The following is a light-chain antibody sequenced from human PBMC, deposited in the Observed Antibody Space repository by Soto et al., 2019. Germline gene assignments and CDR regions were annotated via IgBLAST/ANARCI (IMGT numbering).Light chain of an antibody. J-gene: IGKJ4*01. V-gene: IGKV3-11*01. CDR2: DAS. Sequence: EIVLTQSPATLSLSPGERATLSCRASQSVSSYLAWYQQKPGQAPRLLIYDASTRATGIPARFSGSGSGTDCTLTISSLEPEDFAVYYCQQRSNWPFTFGGGTKVEIK. CDR3: QQRSNWPFT. CDR1: QSVSSY.